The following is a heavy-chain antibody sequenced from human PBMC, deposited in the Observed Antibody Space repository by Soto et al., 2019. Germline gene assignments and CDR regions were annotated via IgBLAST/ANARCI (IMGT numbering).Heavy chain of an antibody. CDR1: GGSISSGGYY. D-gene: IGHD2-2*01. CDR3: ARVNCISTSCYAPSFYWFDP. Sequence: SETLSLTCTVSGGSISSGGYYWSWIRQHPGKGLEWTGYIYYSGSTYYNPSLKSRVTISVDTSKNQFSLKLSSVTAADTAVYYCARVNCISTSCYAPSFYWFDPWGKGTLVTVAS. J-gene: IGHJ5*02. V-gene: IGHV4-31*03. CDR2: IYYSGST.